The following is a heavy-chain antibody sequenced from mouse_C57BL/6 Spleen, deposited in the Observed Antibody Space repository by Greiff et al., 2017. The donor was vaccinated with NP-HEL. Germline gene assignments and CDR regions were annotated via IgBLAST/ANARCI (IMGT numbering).Heavy chain of an antibody. CDR3: ARLMVTTSDYYAMDY. CDR1: GYTFTSYW. D-gene: IGHD2-2*01. V-gene: IGHV1-53*01. Sequence: QVQLQQPGTELVKPGASVKLSCKASGYTFTSYWMHWVKQRPGQGLEWIGNINPSNGGTNYNEKFKSKATLTVDKSSSTAYMQLSSLTSDDSAVYYCARLMVTTSDYYAMDYWGQGTSVTVSS. CDR2: INPSNGGT. J-gene: IGHJ4*01.